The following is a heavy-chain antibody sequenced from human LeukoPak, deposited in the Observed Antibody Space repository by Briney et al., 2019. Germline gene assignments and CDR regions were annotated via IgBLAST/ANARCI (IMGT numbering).Heavy chain of an antibody. J-gene: IGHJ3*02. CDR2: IYYSGST. CDR3: ARDRRREYYYDSSGSQSDAFDI. V-gene: IGHV4-31*03. CDR1: GGSIGSGGYY. Sequence: SETLSLTCTVSGGSIGSGGYYWSWIRQHPGKGLEWIGYIYYSGSTYYNPSLKSRVTISVDTSKNQFSLKLSSVTAADTAVYYCARDRRREYYYDSSGSQSDAFDIWGQGTMVTVSS. D-gene: IGHD3-22*01.